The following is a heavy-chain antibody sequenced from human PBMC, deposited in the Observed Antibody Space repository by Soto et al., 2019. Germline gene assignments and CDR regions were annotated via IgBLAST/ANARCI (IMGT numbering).Heavy chain of an antibody. Sequence: GGSLRLSCAASGFTFSSSSMNWVRQAPGKGPEWVSYISSSSSTINYADSVRGRFTISRDNAKNSLYLQMNSLRDEDTAVYYCARVHSSGWFKVDYWGQGTLVTVSS. CDR2: ISSSSSTI. D-gene: IGHD6-19*01. V-gene: IGHV3-48*02. CDR3: ARVHSSGWFKVDY. J-gene: IGHJ4*02. CDR1: GFTFSSSS.